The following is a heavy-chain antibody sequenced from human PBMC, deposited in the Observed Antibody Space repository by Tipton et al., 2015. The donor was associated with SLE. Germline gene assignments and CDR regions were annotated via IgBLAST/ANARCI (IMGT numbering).Heavy chain of an antibody. CDR3: ARWTSSGWYYFDY. CDR2: IYTSGST. J-gene: IGHJ4*02. V-gene: IGHV4-61*02. Sequence: TLSLTRTVSGGSISSGSDYWSWIRQPAGKGLEWIGRIYTSGSTNYNPSPKSRVTISVDPSKNQFSLKLSSVTAADTAVYYCARWTSSGWYYFDYWGQGTLVTVSS. CDR1: GGSISSGSDY. D-gene: IGHD6-19*01.